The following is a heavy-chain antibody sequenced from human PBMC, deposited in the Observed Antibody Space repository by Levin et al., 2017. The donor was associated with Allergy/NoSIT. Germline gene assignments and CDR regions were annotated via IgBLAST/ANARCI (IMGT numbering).Heavy chain of an antibody. J-gene: IGHJ3*02. CDR2: IGTTGDT. Sequence: SGGSLRLSCAASGFTFSRYDMHWVRQPTGKGLEWVSAIGTTGDTYYPGSVKGRFTISRENAKNSLYLQMNSLRAGDTAVYYCARAGIVRATVNAFDIWGQGTMVTVSS. D-gene: IGHD1-26*01. CDR3: ARAGIVRATVNAFDI. CDR1: GFTFSRYD. V-gene: IGHV3-13*01.